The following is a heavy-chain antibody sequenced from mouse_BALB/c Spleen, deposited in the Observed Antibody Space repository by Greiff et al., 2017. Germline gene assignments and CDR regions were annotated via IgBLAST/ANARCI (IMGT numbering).Heavy chain of an antibody. Sequence: EVKLVESGGGLVKPGGSLKLSCAASGFTFSSYAMSWVRQTPEKRLEWVASISSGGSTYYPDSVKGRFTISRDNARNILYLQMSSLRSEDTAMYYCARGPVVGRYFDVWGAGTTVTVSS. CDR2: ISSGGST. CDR1: GFTFSSYA. V-gene: IGHV5-6-5*01. J-gene: IGHJ1*01. D-gene: IGHD1-1*01. CDR3: ARGPVVGRYFDV.